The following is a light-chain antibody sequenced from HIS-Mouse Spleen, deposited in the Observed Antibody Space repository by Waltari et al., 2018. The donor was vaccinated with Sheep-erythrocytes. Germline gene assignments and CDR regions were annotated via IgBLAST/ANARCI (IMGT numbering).Light chain of an antibody. V-gene: IGLV2-23*01. Sequence: QSALTQPASVSGSPGQSITISCTGTSIDVGSYNLVSWYQQRPGKAPKLMIYEGSKRPSGVSNRFSGSKSGNTASLTISGLQAEDEADYYCCSYAGSSTWVFGGGTKLTVL. J-gene: IGLJ3*02. CDR2: EGS. CDR1: SIDVGSYNL. CDR3: CSYAGSSTWV.